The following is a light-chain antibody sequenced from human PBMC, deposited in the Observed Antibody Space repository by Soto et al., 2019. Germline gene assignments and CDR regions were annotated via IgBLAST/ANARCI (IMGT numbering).Light chain of an antibody. J-gene: IGKJ1*01. CDR3: QQYAASPQT. V-gene: IGKV3-11*01. Sequence: EIVLTQSPATLSLSPGERATLSCRASQSVSSYLAWYQQKPGQAPRLLIYDASNRATGIPARFSGSGSGTDFTLTISSLEPEDFAVYYCQQYAASPQTFGQGTKVEIK. CDR1: QSVSSY. CDR2: DAS.